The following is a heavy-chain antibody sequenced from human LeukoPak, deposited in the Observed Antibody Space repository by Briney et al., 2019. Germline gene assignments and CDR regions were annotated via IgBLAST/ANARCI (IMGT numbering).Heavy chain of an antibody. Sequence: ASVKVSCKAPGYTFTSYGISWVRQAPGQGLEWMGWISAYNGNTNYAQKLQGRVTMTTDISTSTAYMELRSLRSDDTAVYYCARADSSSWYGPCFDYWGQGTLVTVSS. CDR3: ARADSSSWYGPCFDY. J-gene: IGHJ4*02. CDR1: GYTFTSYG. D-gene: IGHD6-13*01. CDR2: ISAYNGNT. V-gene: IGHV1-18*01.